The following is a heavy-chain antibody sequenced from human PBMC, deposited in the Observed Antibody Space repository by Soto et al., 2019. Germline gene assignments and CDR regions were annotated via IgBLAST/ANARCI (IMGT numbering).Heavy chain of an antibody. V-gene: IGHV4-39*01. D-gene: IGHD5-18*01. CDR1: GGSISSSSYY. CDR2: IYYSGST. J-gene: IGHJ4*02. Sequence: PSETLSLTCTVSGGSISSSSYYWGWIRQPPGKGLEWIGSIYYSGSTYYNPSLKSRVTISVDTSKNQFSLKLSSVTAADTAVYYCASPSRGYRSLDYWGQGTLVTVSS. CDR3: ASPSRGYRSLDY.